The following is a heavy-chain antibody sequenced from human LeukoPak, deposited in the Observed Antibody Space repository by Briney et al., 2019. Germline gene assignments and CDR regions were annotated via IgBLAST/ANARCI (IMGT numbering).Heavy chain of an antibody. CDR3: ARSPRDTDHNNYGGDFHF. V-gene: IGHV1-2*02. CDR2: INPNSGFA. CDR1: GYTFTGYY. Sequence: GASVKVSCKAAGYTFTGYYMHWVRQAPGQGLEWMGWINPNSGFANYAQNFQGRVTMTRDTSISTAYMELTRLRSDDTAVYYCARSPRDTDHNNYGGDFHFWGQGTLVTVSS. J-gene: IGHJ4*02. D-gene: IGHD4-11*01.